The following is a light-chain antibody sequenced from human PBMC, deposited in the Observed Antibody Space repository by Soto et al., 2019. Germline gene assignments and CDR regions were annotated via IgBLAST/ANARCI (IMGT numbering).Light chain of an antibody. J-gene: IGKJ1*01. Sequence: DIQMTQSPSSLSASVEDRVTITCRASQSISSYLNWYQQEPGKAPKRLLYAASSLQSGVPSRFSGSGSGTDFTLTISRLQPEDFATYYCQQSYSTPWTFGQGTKVDIK. CDR3: QQSYSTPWT. V-gene: IGKV1-39*01. CDR1: QSISSY. CDR2: AAS.